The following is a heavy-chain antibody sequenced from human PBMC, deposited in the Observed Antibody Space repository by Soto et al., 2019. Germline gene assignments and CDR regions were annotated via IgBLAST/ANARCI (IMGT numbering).Heavy chain of an antibody. CDR3: ARVYDFWSGYYDPWYFDL. CDR2: IKQDGSEK. D-gene: IGHD3-3*01. CDR1: GFTFSSYW. Sequence: EVQLVESGGGLVQPGGSLRLSCAASGFTFSSYWMSWVRQAPGKGLEWVANIKQDGSEKYYVDSVKGRFTISRDNAKNSLYLQMNSLRAEDTAVYYCARVYDFWSGYYDPWYFDLWGRGTLVTVSS. J-gene: IGHJ2*01. V-gene: IGHV3-7*03.